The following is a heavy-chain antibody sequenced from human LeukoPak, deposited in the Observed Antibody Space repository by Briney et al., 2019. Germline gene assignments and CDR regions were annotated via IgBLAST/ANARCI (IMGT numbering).Heavy chain of an antibody. CDR3: ANLTTVNNYYYYYMDV. Sequence: PSETLSLICTVSGCSISSYYWSWIRQPPGKGLEWIGYIYYSGSTNYNPSLKSRVTISVDTSKNQFSLKLSSVTAADTAVYYCANLTTVNNYYYYYMDVWGKGTTVTVSS. CDR1: GCSISSYY. CDR2: IYYSGST. V-gene: IGHV4-59*08. D-gene: IGHD4-11*01. J-gene: IGHJ6*03.